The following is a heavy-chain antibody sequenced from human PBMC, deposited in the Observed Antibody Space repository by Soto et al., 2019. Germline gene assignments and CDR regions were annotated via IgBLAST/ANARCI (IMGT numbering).Heavy chain of an antibody. Sequence: QVQLVQSGAEEKKPGASVKVSCKASGYTFTSYAIHWVRQAPGQSLEWMGWINAGNGNTKYLQKFQGRVTITRDTSATTAYMELSSLRSEDTAVYYCVRDYYYDSSGSDAFDIWGQGTMVTVSS. D-gene: IGHD3-22*01. J-gene: IGHJ3*02. CDR2: INAGNGNT. V-gene: IGHV1-3*05. CDR1: GYTFTSYA. CDR3: VRDYYYDSSGSDAFDI.